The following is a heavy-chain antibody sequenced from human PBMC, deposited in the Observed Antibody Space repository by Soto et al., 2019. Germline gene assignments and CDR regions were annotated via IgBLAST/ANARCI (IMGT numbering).Heavy chain of an antibody. CDR3: ARSYGSGSYYNHHDAFDI. CDR2: INPNSGGT. CDR1: GYTFTGYY. Sequence: ASVKVSCKASGYTFTGYYMHWVRQAPGQGLEWMGWINPNSGGTNYAQKFQGWVTMTRDTSISTAYMELSRLRSDDTAVDYCARSYGSGSYYNHHDAFDIWGQGTMVTVSS. J-gene: IGHJ3*02. D-gene: IGHD3-10*01. V-gene: IGHV1-2*04.